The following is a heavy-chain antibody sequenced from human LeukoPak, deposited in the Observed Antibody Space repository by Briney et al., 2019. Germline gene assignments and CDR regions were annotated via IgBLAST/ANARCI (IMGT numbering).Heavy chain of an antibody. D-gene: IGHD1-26*01. CDR1: GIIFSSYT. J-gene: IGHJ4*02. CDR3: ARAHSGSPREVFDY. Sequence: GGSLRLSCAASGIIFSSYTINWVRQAPGKGLEWVSSISSSSSYIYYADSVKGRFTISRDNAKNSLYLQMNSLRAEDTAVYYSARAHSGSPREVFDYWGQGTLVTVSS. CDR2: ISSSSSYI. V-gene: IGHV3-21*01.